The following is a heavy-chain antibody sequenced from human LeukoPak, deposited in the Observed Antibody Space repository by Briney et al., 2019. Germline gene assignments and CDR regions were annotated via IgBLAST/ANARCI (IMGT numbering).Heavy chain of an antibody. CDR1: GFTFSSYA. D-gene: IGHD6-19*01. J-gene: IGHJ4*02. V-gene: IGHV3-23*01. CDR2: ISGSGGST. CDR3: VTAAVAGTVH. Sequence: QPGGSLRLSCAASGFTFSSYAVSWVRQAPGNGLEWVSAISGSGGSTYYADSVKGRFTISRDNAKSSLFLQMNSLRDEDTAVYYCVTAAVAGTVHWGQGTLVTVSS.